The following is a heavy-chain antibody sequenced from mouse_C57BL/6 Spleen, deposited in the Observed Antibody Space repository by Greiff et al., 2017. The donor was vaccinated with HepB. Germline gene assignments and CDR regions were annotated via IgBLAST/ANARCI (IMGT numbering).Heavy chain of an antibody. CDR2: ISDGGSYT. CDR3: AREGVYYDYDGGFDY. Sequence: EVKVEESGGGLVKPGGSLKLSCAASGFTFSSYAMSWVRQTPEKRLECVATISDGGSYTYYPDNVKGRFTISRDNAKNNLYLQMSHLKSEDTAMYYCAREGVYYDYDGGFDYWGQGTTLTVSS. D-gene: IGHD2-4*01. CDR1: GFTFSSYA. J-gene: IGHJ2*01. V-gene: IGHV5-4*01.